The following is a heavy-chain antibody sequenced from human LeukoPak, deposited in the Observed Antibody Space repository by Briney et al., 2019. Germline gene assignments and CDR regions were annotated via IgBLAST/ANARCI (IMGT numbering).Heavy chain of an antibody. D-gene: IGHD3-10*01. CDR2: IYYSGST. CDR1: GRSISSCY. Sequence: SETLSLTCTVSGRSISSCYWGWIRQPPGKGLEWIGYIYYSGSTNYNPSLKSRVTISVDPSQNQFSLKLSSVPAPHPAVYYCAIEGDRRLHDAFDIWGQGTMVTVSS. J-gene: IGHJ3*02. CDR3: AIEGDRRLHDAFDI. V-gene: IGHV4-59*01.